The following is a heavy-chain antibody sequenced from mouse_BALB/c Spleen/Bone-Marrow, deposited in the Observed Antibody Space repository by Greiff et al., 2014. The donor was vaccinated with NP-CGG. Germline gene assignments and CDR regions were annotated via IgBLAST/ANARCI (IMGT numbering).Heavy chain of an antibody. D-gene: IGHD2-10*02. CDR2: IHPYNDGT. CDR3: ARRYGNYYFDY. V-gene: IGHV1-14*01. J-gene: IGHJ2*01. Sequence: ELVKPGASVKMSCKASGYTFTSYVMHWVKQKPGQGLEWIGYIHPYNDGTKYNEKFKGKATLTSDKSSSTAYMELSSLTSEDSAVYYCARRYGNYYFDYWGQGTTLTVSS. CDR1: GYTFTSYV.